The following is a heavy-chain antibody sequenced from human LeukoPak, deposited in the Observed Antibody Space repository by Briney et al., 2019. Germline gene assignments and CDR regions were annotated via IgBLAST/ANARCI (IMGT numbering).Heavy chain of an antibody. J-gene: IGHJ6*02. CDR1: GGSFGGFY. D-gene: IGHD3-22*01. CDR2: VNHSGST. Sequence: SETLSLTCAVYGGSFGGFYWTWIRQSPGKGLECIGGVNHSGSTTYNPSLKSRVMISVDKSKNQFSLRLSSVTAADTAVYYCARGVCDGINCYPWYYYYGPDAWGQGTTVTVSS. V-gene: IGHV4-34*01. CDR3: ARGVCDGINCYPWYYYYGPDA.